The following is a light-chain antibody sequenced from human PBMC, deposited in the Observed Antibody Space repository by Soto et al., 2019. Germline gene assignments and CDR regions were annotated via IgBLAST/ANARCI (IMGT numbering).Light chain of an antibody. V-gene: IGLV2-14*01. CDR1: SSDVAGYKY. CDR3: SSYTSTTTLEGV. Sequence: QSALTQPASVSGSPGQSITISCTGTSSDVAGYKYVSWYQQHPGKAPKLMIYEVSNRPSGVSNRFSGSKSGNTASLTISGLQPEDAADYYCSSYTSTTTLEGVFGRGTKLTVL. J-gene: IGLJ3*02. CDR2: EVS.